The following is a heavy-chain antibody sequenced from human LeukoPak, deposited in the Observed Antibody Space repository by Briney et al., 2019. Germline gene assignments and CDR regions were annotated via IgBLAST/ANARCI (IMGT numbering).Heavy chain of an antibody. Sequence: SETLSLTCTLSGGSISTYYWSWVRQPPGKGLEWIGYIYYTGSTDYNPSLKSRVTMSVDTSKNQFSLKLSSVTAADTAVYSCARLRDDAFDIWGQGTMVTVSS. V-gene: IGHV4-59*01. CDR1: GGSISTYY. CDR2: IYYTGST. CDR3: ARLRDDAFDI. J-gene: IGHJ3*02. D-gene: IGHD5-24*01.